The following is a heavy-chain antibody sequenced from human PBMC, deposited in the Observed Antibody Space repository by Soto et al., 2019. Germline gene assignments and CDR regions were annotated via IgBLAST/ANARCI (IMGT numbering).Heavy chain of an antibody. CDR3: GSSASPDAY. D-gene: IGHD3-22*01. CDR2: INSGSTSV. J-gene: IGHJ4*02. V-gene: IGHV3-48*01. Sequence: EVQLVESGGGLVQPGGSLRLSCVASGFIFNRYSMNCVRQAPGKGLEWISYINSGSTSVFYADSVNGRFTISRDNAKNSLYLQMNSLRAEDTDVYYCGSSASPDAYWGQGTLVTVSS. CDR1: GFIFNRYS.